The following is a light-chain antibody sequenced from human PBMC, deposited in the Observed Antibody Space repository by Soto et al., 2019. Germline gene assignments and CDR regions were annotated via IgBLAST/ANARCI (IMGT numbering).Light chain of an antibody. CDR1: QSVSGN. CDR2: GAS. CDR3: QQRDSWPIT. Sequence: EIVLTQSPGTLSLSPGERATLSCRASQSVSGNLAWYQQKPGQAPRLLIFGASNRATGIPARFTGSGSGTDLTLTISSLEPEDFAVYYCQQRDSWPITFGQGTRLEI. J-gene: IGKJ5*01. V-gene: IGKV3-11*01.